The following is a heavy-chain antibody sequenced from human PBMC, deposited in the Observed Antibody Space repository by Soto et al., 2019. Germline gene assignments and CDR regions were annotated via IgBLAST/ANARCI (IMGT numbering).Heavy chain of an antibody. CDR3: SRGLRFFEWLFVSYGMDV. J-gene: IGHJ6*02. CDR2: TYYRSKWYN. Sequence: SQTLSLTCAISGDSVSSNSAAWNWIRQSPSRGLEWLGRTYYRSKWYNDYAVSVKSRITINPDTSKNQFSLQLNSVTPEDTAVFFFSRGLRFFEWLFVSYGMDVWGQGTTVTVSS. CDR1: GDSVSSNSAA. V-gene: IGHV6-1*01. D-gene: IGHD3-3*01.